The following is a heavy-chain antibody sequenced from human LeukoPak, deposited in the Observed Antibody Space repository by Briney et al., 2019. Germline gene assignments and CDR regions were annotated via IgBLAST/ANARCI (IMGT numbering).Heavy chain of an antibody. CDR1: GFSFTDYP. CDR2: IRTTAEGAKYA. V-gene: IGHV3-48*02. CDR3: ADGIRDAFDY. D-gene: IGHD5-24*01. J-gene: IGHJ4*02. Sequence: PGGSLSLPCATSGFSFTDYPMNWVRQAPGKVLEWISNIRTTAEGAKYAYYADSVKGRVTISRDDGKNTLYLHMNSLRDDDTAVYYGADGIRDAFDYWGQGILVTVSS.